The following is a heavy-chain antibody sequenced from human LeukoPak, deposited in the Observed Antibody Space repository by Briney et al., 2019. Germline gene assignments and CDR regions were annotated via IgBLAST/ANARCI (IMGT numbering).Heavy chain of an antibody. J-gene: IGHJ6*04. CDR2: IYYSGST. V-gene: IGHV4-39*01. CDR3: ARSWGLDV. D-gene: IGHD6-13*01. Sequence: SETLSLTCTASGGSISSSSYYWGWIRQPPGKGLEWIGSIYYSGSTYYNPSLKSRVTISVDTSKNQFSLKLSSVTAADTAVYYCARSWGLDVWGKGTTVTVSS. CDR1: GGSISSSSYY.